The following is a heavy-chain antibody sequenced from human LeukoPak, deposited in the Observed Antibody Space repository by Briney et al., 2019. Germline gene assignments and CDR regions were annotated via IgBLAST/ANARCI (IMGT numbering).Heavy chain of an antibody. CDR2: IYYSGST. CDR3: ARDFSSGWYP. D-gene: IGHD6-19*01. J-gene: IGHJ4*02. V-gene: IGHV4-59*12. CDR1: GGSISSYY. Sequence: PSETLSLTCTVSGGSISSYYWSWIRQPPGKGLEWIGYIYYSGSTYYNPSLKSRVTISVDTSKNQFSLKLSSVTAADTAVYYCARDFSSGWYPWGQGTLVTVSS.